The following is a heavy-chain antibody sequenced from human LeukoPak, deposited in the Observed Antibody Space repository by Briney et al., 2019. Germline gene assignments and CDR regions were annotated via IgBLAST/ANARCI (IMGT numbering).Heavy chain of an antibody. Sequence: PSETLSLTCTVSGDSISSDSYYWSWIRQPAGKGLEWIGRIYTSGNTNYNPSLESRVTISIHTSKNQFSLTLSSVTAADTAVYYCARDRGTWNDDGFDYWGQGTLVTVSS. CDR2: IYTSGNT. CDR3: ARDRGTWNDDGFDY. J-gene: IGHJ4*02. CDR1: GDSISSDSYY. V-gene: IGHV4-61*02. D-gene: IGHD1-1*01.